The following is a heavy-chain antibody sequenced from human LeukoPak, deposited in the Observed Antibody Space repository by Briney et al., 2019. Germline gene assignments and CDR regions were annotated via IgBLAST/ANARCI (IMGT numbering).Heavy chain of an antibody. CDR1: GFTFSSYA. CDR2: ISGSGGST. J-gene: IGHJ4*02. Sequence: TGGSLRLSCAASGFTFSSYAKSWVRQAPGKGLEWVSAISGSGGSTYYADSVKGRFTISRDNSKNTLYLQMNSLRAEDTAVYYCAKTRDSSGYYFDYWGQGTLVTVSS. CDR3: AKTRDSSGYYFDY. V-gene: IGHV3-23*01. D-gene: IGHD3-22*01.